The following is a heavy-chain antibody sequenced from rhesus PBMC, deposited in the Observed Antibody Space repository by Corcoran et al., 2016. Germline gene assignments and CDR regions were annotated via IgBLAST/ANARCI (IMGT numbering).Heavy chain of an antibody. CDR2: IIPLVGIT. V-gene: IGHV1-151*01. Sequence: QVQLVQSGAEVKKPGASVKLSCKASGYPFRIYALSWVGQAPGQGLEWMGGIIPLVGITNYAQKFQGRVTITADTSTSTAYMELSSLRSEDTAVYYCARGPYYEDDYGYPKYYFDYWGQGVLVTVSS. J-gene: IGHJ4*01. D-gene: IGHD3-9*01. CDR3: ARGPYYEDDYGYPKYYFDY. CDR1: GYPFRIYA.